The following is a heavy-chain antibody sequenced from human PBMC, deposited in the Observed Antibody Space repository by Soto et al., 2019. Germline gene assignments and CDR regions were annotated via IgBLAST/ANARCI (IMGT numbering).Heavy chain of an antibody. J-gene: IGHJ5*02. CDR1: GGSVSSGSYN. V-gene: IGHV4-61*01. Sequence: QVQLQESGPGLVKPSETLSLTCTVSGGSVSSGSYNWSWIRQPPGKGLEWIGYIYYSGSTNYNPSLKSRVTISVDTSKNQFSLKLSSVTAADTAVYYCARGSSSWFDPWGQGTLVTVSS. CDR2: IYYSGST. CDR3: ARGSSSWFDP.